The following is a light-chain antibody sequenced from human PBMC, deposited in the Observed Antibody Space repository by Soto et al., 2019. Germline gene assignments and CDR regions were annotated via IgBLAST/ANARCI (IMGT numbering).Light chain of an antibody. CDR3: SSYTTTITPHVL. Sequence: QSVLTQPASVSGSPGQSITISCTGTSSDVGGYDYVSWCQQHPGKAPKLIIYDVINRPSGFSHRFSASKSGNTASLTISGLQAEDEADYYCSSYTTTITPHVLFGGGTKLTVL. J-gene: IGLJ2*01. V-gene: IGLV2-14*01. CDR2: DVI. CDR1: SSDVGGYDY.